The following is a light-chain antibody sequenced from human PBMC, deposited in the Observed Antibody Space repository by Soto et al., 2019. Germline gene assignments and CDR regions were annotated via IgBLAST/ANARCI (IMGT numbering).Light chain of an antibody. J-gene: IGKJ3*01. CDR1: QTVSSSY. V-gene: IGKV3-20*01. Sequence: EIVLTQSPGTLSLSPGERATLSCRASQTVSSSYLGWYQQKAGQAPRLLIYAASGRATGIPDRFSGSGSGTDFTLTISGLEPEYFAVYFCQHYAMSPPFTFGPGTRVDIK. CDR2: AAS. CDR3: QHYAMSPPFT.